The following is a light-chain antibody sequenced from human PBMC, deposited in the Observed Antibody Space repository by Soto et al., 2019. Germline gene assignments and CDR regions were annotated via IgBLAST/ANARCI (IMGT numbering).Light chain of an antibody. V-gene: IGKV2-28*01. CDR1: QSLLHSNGYNY. J-gene: IGKJ1*01. CDR3: MQTLQSWT. CDR2: LGS. Sequence: DIVMTQSPLSLPVTPGEPASISCRSSQSLLHSNGYNYLDWYLQKPGQSPQLLSYLGSNRASGVPDRFSGSGSGRDFKLEISRVEAEDVGVYYCMQTLQSWTFGQGTKVEIK.